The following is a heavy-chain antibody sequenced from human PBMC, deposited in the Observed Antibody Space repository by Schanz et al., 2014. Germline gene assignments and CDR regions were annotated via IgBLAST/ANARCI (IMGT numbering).Heavy chain of an antibody. Sequence: QVQLVQSGDEVKKPGASVKVSCKASGYTFSSYGITWVRQAPGQGLEWMGWINGYNGHTLYAQKFQGRVTMTTDTSTSTSYMELTSLRSEDTAVYYCARLGTGMAVAGSVIDSYYYYMDVWGEGTTVTVSS. CDR1: GYTFSSYG. CDR3: ARLGTGMAVAGSVIDSYYYYMDV. D-gene: IGHD6-19*01. V-gene: IGHV1-18*01. CDR2: INGYNGHT. J-gene: IGHJ6*03.